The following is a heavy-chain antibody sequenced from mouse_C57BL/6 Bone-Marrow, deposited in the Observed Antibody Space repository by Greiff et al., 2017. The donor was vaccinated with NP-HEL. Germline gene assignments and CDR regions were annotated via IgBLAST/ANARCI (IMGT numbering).Heavy chain of an antibody. CDR3: ARQYYYGRRAMDY. D-gene: IGHD1-1*01. CDR1: GFTFSSYG. J-gene: IGHJ4*01. Sequence: EVHLVESGGDLVKPGGSLKLSCAASGFTFSSYGMSWVRQTPDKRLEWVATISSGGSYTYYPDSVKGRFTISRDNAKNTLYLQMSSLKSEDTAMYYCARQYYYGRRAMDYWGQGTSGTVSS. CDR2: ISSGGSYT. V-gene: IGHV5-6*01.